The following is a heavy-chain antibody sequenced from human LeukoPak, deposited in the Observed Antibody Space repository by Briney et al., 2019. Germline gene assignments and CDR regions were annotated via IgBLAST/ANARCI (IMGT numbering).Heavy chain of an antibody. D-gene: IGHD2-15*01. Sequence: SETLSLTCTVSGGSISSYYWSWIRQPPGKGLEWIGYIYYSGSTNYNPSLKSRVTISVDTSKNQFSLKLSSVTAADTAVYYCARWVVVVAADAFDIWGQGTMVTVSS. CDR3: ARWVVVVAADAFDI. J-gene: IGHJ3*02. V-gene: IGHV4-59*01. CDR2: IYYSGST. CDR1: GGSISSYY.